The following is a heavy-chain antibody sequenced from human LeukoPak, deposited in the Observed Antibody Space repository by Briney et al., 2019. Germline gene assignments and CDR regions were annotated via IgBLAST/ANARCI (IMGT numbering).Heavy chain of an antibody. CDR2: ISGSDGRT. CDR3: AKAYYDFWSGSDHAFDI. CDR1: GFTFSSHA. V-gene: IGHV3-23*01. Sequence: GGSLRLSCAASGFTFSSHAMSWVRQAPGKGLEWVSAISGSDGRTYYADSVKGHFTISRDNSKNTLYLQMNSLRAEDTAVYYCAKAYYDFWSGSDHAFDIWGQGTMVTVSS. J-gene: IGHJ3*02. D-gene: IGHD3-3*01.